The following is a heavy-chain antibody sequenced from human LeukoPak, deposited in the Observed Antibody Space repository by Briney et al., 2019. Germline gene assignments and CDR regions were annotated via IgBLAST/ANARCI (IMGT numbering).Heavy chain of an antibody. J-gene: IGHJ6*03. D-gene: IGHD3-3*02. CDR1: GGSFSGYY. CDR2: ISYSGST. CDR3: ASLRIRARLYYYYMDV. Sequence: SETLSLTCAVYGGSFSGYYWSWIRQPPGKGLEWIGEISYSGSTNYNPSLKSRVNISLDTSKNQFSLNLSSVTAADTAVYYCASLRIRARLYYYYMDVWGKGTTVTISS. V-gene: IGHV4-34*01.